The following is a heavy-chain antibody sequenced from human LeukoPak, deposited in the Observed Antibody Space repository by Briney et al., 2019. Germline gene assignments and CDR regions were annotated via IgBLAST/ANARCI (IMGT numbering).Heavy chain of an antibody. CDR3: ARDNEYCTGGTCRLDY. Sequence: GGSLRLSCASSGFTFSFYWMHWVRQAPGKGLVWVSRINNDGRSTSYAGSVKGRFTISRDNAKNTLYLQMNSLRAEDTAVYYCARDNEYCTGGTCRLDYWGQGALVTVSA. CDR2: INNDGRST. D-gene: IGHD2-15*01. CDR1: GFTFSFYW. V-gene: IGHV3-74*01. J-gene: IGHJ4*02.